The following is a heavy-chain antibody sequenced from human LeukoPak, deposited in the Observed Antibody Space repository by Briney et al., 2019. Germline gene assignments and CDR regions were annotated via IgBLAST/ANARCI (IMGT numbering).Heavy chain of an antibody. Sequence: SETLSLTCAVYGVSFTGYYWSWIRQPPGKGLEWIGEISHSGSTNYNPSLKSRVTISVDTSKNQFSLKLSSVTAADTAVYYCARPIRYWYFDLWGRGTLVTVSS. V-gene: IGHV4-34*01. J-gene: IGHJ2*01. CDR3: ARPIRYWYFDL. D-gene: IGHD5-12*01. CDR1: GVSFTGYY. CDR2: ISHSGST.